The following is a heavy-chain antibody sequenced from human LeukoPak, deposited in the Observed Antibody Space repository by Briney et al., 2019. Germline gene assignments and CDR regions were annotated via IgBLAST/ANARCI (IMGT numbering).Heavy chain of an antibody. CDR1: RYTFTSYD. CDR3: ARLSQTPDYYGSGGYFYLGY. V-gene: IGHV1-8*01. D-gene: IGHD3-22*01. CDR2: MNPNTGNV. Sequence: GASVRVSCTAFRYTFTSYDINWVRQAPGQGLEWMGWMNPNTGNVGYAPKFHGRVSMTRDTYITTAFLDLHGLTSEDTAVYYCARLSQTPDYYGSGGYFYLGYWGQGTRITVSS. J-gene: IGHJ4*02.